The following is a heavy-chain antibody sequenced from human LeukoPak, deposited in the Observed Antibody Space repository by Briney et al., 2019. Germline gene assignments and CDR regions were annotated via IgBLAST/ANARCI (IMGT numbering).Heavy chain of an antibody. CDR1: GFTFSSYT. D-gene: IGHD3-9*01. CDR2: ISHDGNIK. V-gene: IGHV3-30*04. Sequence: GGSLRLSCTASGFTFSSYTMHWVRRAPGKGLEWVAVISHDGNIKYHAESMKDRFTISRDNSRKTLYLQMNSLRAEDTAVYYCARGLRYFDWLFPPDAFDIWGQGTMVTVST. CDR3: ARGLRYFDWLFPPDAFDI. J-gene: IGHJ3*02.